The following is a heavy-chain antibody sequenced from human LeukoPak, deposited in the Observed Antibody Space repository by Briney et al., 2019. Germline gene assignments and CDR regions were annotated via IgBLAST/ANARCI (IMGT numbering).Heavy chain of an antibody. CDR1: GFTFSNAW. Sequence: GGSLRLSCAASGFTFSNAWMSWVRQAPGKGLEWVSAISGSGGSTYYADSVKGRFTISRDNSKNTLYLQMNSLRAEDTAVYYCARDRIEGGSAQGMDVWGQGTTVTVSS. J-gene: IGHJ6*02. CDR2: ISGSGGST. V-gene: IGHV3-23*01. D-gene: IGHD3-16*01. CDR3: ARDRIEGGSAQGMDV.